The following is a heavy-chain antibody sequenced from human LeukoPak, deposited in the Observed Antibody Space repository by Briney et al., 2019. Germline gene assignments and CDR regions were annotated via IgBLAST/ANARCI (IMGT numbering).Heavy chain of an antibody. V-gene: IGHV3-48*03. Sequence: GGSLGLSCAASGFTFSSYEMNWVRQAPGKGLEWVSYISSSDSTIYYADSVKGRFTISRDNAKNSLYLQMNSLRAEDTAVYYCARGRFGYDYDYWGQGTLVTVSS. D-gene: IGHD3-10*01. CDR3: ARGRFGYDYDY. J-gene: IGHJ4*02. CDR1: GFTFSSYE. CDR2: ISSSDSTI.